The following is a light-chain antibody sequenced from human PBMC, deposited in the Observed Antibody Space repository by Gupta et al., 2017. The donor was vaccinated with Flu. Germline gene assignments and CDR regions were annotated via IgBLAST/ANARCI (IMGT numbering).Light chain of an antibody. Sequence: QSTLTQPASVSGSPGQSITISCTGTSSDVGGYSYVSWYQQHPGKAPKLMIYEVTERTSGVSNRFSGSKSVNTASLTISGRQAEVEADYFFASDTTTATWVFGGGTKLTVL. CDR3: ASDTTTATWV. CDR2: EVT. CDR1: SSDVGGYSY. J-gene: IGLJ3*02. V-gene: IGLV2-14*01.